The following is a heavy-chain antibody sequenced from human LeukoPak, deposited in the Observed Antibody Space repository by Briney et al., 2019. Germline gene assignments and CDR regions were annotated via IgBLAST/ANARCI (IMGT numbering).Heavy chain of an antibody. CDR1: GFTFSSYA. CDR2: ISYDGSNK. CDR3: ARDRFLAATAFDY. Sequence: GRSLRLSCAASGFTFSSYAMHWGRQAPGKGLEWVAVISYDGSNKYYADSVKGRFTISRDNSKNTLYLQMNSLRAEDTAVYYCARDRFLAATAFDYWGQGTLVTVSS. V-gene: IGHV3-30-3*01. D-gene: IGHD3-3*01. J-gene: IGHJ4*02.